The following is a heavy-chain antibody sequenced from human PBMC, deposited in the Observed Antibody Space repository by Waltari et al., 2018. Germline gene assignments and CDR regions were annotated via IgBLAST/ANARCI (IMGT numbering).Heavy chain of an antibody. J-gene: IGHJ5*02. CDR3: ATQGAFYSGYDRARWFDP. D-gene: IGHD5-12*01. Sequence: QVQLVQSGAEVKKPGASVKVSCKVSGYTLTELSMHWVRQAPGKGLEWMGGFDPEDGETIYAQKFQGRVTRAEDRSTDTADMELSSLRSEDTAVYYCATQGAFYSGYDRARWFDPWGQGTLVTVSS. CDR1: GYTLTELS. V-gene: IGHV1-24*01. CDR2: FDPEDGET.